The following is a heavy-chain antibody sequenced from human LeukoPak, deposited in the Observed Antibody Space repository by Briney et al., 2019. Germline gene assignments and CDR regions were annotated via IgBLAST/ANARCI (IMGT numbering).Heavy chain of an antibody. J-gene: IGHJ4*02. V-gene: IGHV3-23*01. CDR1: GFTFNNYA. CDR2: ISGSGARS. Sequence: GGSLRLSCAASGFTFNNYAMNWVRQAPGKGPEWVSRISGSGARSYYADSMKGRFTISRDNSKNTLYLQMRSLRAEDTAVYYCASGDGLRDVSCFDYWGQGTLLTVSS. CDR3: ASGDGLRDVSCFDY. D-gene: IGHD3-16*01.